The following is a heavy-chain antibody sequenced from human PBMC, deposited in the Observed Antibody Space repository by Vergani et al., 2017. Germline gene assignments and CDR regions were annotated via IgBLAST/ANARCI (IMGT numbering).Heavy chain of an antibody. CDR3: ARDESSGSYGDY. CDR2: INPNSGGT. V-gene: IGHV1-2*02. Sequence: VPGQGLEWMGWINPNSGGTNYAQKFQGRVTMTRDTSISTAYMELSRLRSDDTAVYYCARDESSGSYGDYWGQGTLVTVSS. D-gene: IGHD3-10*01. J-gene: IGHJ4*02.